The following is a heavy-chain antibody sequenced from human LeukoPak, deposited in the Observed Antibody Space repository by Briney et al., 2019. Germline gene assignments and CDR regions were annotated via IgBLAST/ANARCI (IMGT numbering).Heavy chain of an antibody. CDR2: IYYSGST. V-gene: IGHV4-59*12. CDR1: GGSISSYY. J-gene: IGHJ4*02. Sequence: PETLSLTCTVSGGSISSYYWSWIRQPPGKGLEWIGYIYYSGSTNYNPSLKSRVTISVDTSKNQFSLKLSSVTAADTAVYYCARVLAAAGPFDYWGQGTLVTVSS. CDR3: ARVLAAAGPFDY. D-gene: IGHD6-13*01.